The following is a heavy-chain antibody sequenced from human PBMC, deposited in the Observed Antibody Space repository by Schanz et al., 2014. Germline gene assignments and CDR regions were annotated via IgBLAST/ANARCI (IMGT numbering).Heavy chain of an antibody. CDR1: GFIFSNYG. J-gene: IGHJ4*02. V-gene: IGHV3-30*19. CDR3: ARDRGYCSGGSCLTFDY. CDR2: ISYDGSNK. Sequence: QVQLVESGGGVVQPGGSLRLSCAASGFIFSNYGMHWVRQAPGKGLEWVAVISYDGSNKYYADSVKGRFTISRDNSKNSLYLQMNTLRAEDTAVYYCARDRGYCSGGSCLTFDYWGQGTLVNVSS. D-gene: IGHD2-15*01.